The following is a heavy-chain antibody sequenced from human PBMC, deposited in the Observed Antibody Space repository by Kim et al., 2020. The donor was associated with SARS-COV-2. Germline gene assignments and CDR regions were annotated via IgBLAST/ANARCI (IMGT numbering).Heavy chain of an antibody. CDR3: TTSFRYYDILTGLETRRDY. J-gene: IGHJ4*02. CDR2: IKSKTDGGTT. D-gene: IGHD3-9*01. Sequence: GGSLRLSCAASGFTFSNAWMSWVRQAPGKGLEWVGRIKSKTDGGTTDYAAPVKGRFTISRDDSKNTLYLQMNSLKTEDTAVYYCTTSFRYYDILTGLETRRDYWGQGTLVTVSS. CDR1: GFTFSNAW. V-gene: IGHV3-15*01.